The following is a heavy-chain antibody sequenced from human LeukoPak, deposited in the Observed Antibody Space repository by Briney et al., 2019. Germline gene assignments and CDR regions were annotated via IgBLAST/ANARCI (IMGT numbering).Heavy chain of an antibody. CDR1: GYSFTSYW. D-gene: IGHD3-10*01. V-gene: IGHV5-51*01. Sequence: GESLKISCKGSGYSFTSYWIGWVRQMPGKGLEWMGIIYPGDSDTRYSPSFQGQVTISADKSISTAYLQWSSLKASDTATYYCARSYGSGSYSINDAFDIWGQGTMVTVSS. J-gene: IGHJ3*02. CDR3: ARSYGSGSYSINDAFDI. CDR2: IYPGDSDT.